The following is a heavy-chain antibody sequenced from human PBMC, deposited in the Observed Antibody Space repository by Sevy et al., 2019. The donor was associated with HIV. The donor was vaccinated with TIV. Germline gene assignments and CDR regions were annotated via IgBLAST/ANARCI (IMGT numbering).Heavy chain of an antibody. V-gene: IGHV3-23*01. CDR3: AKNSGTHLNHYCFDY. J-gene: IGHJ4*02. CDR1: GFTFSNYA. Sequence: GGSLRLSCAASGFTFSNYAMSWVRQAPGKGLEWVSVISGSGRTTYYADSVKGRFTISRDNSKNTLYLQMNSLRDEDTAVYYCAKNSGTHLNHYCFDYWGQGTLVTVSS. D-gene: IGHD3-10*01. CDR2: ISGSGRTT.